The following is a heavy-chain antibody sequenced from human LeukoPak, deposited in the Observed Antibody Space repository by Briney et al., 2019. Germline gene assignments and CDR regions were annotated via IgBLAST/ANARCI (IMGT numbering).Heavy chain of an antibody. D-gene: IGHD3-3*01. J-gene: IGHJ4*02. CDR1: GFTFSSYS. Sequence: GGSLRLSCTASGFTFSSYSMTWVRQAPGKGLEWVSSISSSSSYIYYAGSVKGRFTISRDNAKNSLYLQMDSLRAEDTAVCYCARDRGVVPTFFDYWGQGTLVPVSS. CDR2: ISSSSSYI. V-gene: IGHV3-21*01. CDR3: ARDRGVVPTFFDY.